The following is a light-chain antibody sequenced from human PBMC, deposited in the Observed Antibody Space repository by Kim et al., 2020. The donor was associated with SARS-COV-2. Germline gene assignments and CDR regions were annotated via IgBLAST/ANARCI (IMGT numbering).Light chain of an antibody. J-gene: IGKJ4*01. Sequence: EIVLTQSPATLSVSPGERATLSCRASQSVGSNLAWYQQKPGQAPRLLIYGASTRATGIPARFSGSGSGTEFTLTISSLQSEDFAVYSCQQYNNWPVLLTFGGGTKVEI. CDR1: QSVGSN. CDR2: GAS. V-gene: IGKV3-15*01. CDR3: QQYNNWPVLLT.